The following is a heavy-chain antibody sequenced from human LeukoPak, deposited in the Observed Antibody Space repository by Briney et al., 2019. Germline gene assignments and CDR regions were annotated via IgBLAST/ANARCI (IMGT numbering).Heavy chain of an antibody. V-gene: IGHV1-69*04. D-gene: IGHD1-26*01. CDR2: IIPILGIA. CDR3: ARDHKVGDAFDI. Sequence: VASVKVSCKASGGTFSTYAISWVRQAPGQGLEWMGRIIPILGIANFAQKFQGRVTITADKSTSTAYMELSSLRSEDTALYYCARDHKVGDAFDIWGQGTMVTVSS. J-gene: IGHJ3*02. CDR1: GGTFSTYA.